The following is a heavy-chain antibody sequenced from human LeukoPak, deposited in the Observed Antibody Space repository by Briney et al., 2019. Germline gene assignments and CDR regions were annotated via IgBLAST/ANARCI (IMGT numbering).Heavy chain of an antibody. Sequence: PGRSLRLSCAASGFTFSSYGMHWVRQAPGKGLEWVANINQGGSVQYYMDSVKGRFTISRDDAKNSLYVQMNSLRDEDTAVYYCARVEYSGWNLEYWGQGTLVTVSS. J-gene: IGHJ4*02. CDR1: GFTFSSYG. D-gene: IGHD5-12*01. V-gene: IGHV3-7*01. CDR2: INQGGSVQ. CDR3: ARVEYSGWNLEY.